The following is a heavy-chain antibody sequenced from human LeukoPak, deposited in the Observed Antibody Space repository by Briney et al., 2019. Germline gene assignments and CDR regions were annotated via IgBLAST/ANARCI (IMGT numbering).Heavy chain of an antibody. Sequence: GGSLRLSCAASGFSFSTYAMNWVRQAPGKGLEWVANIKPDGSERNYVDSVKGRFTISIDSAKKSLYLQMDSLRAEDTAVYYCARPYGGPNDWGQGALVTVSS. CDR1: GFSFSTYA. CDR3: ARPYGGPND. D-gene: IGHD4-23*01. CDR2: IKPDGSER. J-gene: IGHJ1*01. V-gene: IGHV3-7*03.